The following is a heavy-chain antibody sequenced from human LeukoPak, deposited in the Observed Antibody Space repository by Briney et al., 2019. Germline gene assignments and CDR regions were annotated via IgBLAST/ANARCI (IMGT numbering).Heavy chain of an antibody. D-gene: IGHD6-19*01. CDR2: ISSSGSTI. V-gene: IGHV3-11*01. J-gene: IGHJ4*02. Sequence: GGSLRLSCAASGFTFSDYYMSWIRQAPGKGLEWVSYISSSGSTIYYADSVKGRFTISRDNSKNTLYLQMNSLRAEDTAVYYCAREMAVAGSGVIDSWGQGTLVTVSS. CDR1: GFTFSDYY. CDR3: AREMAVAGSGVIDS.